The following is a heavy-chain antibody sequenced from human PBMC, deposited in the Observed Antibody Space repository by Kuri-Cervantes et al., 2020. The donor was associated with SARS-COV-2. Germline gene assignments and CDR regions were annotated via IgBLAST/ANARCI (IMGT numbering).Heavy chain of an antibody. CDR1: GGSFSGYY. J-gene: IGHJ3*02. CDR2: INHSGST. V-gene: IGHV4-34*01. CDR3: ARGPAHKGAFDI. Sequence: GSLRLSCAVYGGSFSGYYWSWIRQPPGKGLEWIGEINHSGSTNYNPSLKSRVTISVDTSKNQFSLKLSSVTAADTAVYYCARGPAHKGAFDIWGQGTMVTVSS.